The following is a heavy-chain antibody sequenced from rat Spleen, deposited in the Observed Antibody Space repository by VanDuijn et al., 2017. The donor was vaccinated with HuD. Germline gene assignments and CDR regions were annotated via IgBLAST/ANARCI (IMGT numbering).Heavy chain of an antibody. J-gene: IGHJ2*01. Sequence: EVQLVESGGGLVQPGRSLKLSCAASGFTFNNYGMAWVRQIPTKGLEWVASITPSGGTTYYRDSVKGRFIISRENAKSTLYLQMDSLRSEDTATYYCASSIITTPDYWGQGVMVTVSS. CDR2: ITPSGGTT. D-gene: IGHD1-10*01. V-gene: IGHV5-19*01. CDR1: GFTFNNYG. CDR3: ASSIITTPDY.